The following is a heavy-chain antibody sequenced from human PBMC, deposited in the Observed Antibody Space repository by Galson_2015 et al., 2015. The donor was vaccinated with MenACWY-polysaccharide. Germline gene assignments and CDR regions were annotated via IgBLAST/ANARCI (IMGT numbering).Heavy chain of an antibody. J-gene: IGHJ6*02. CDR2: ISGSGGST. CDR1: GFTFSSFA. D-gene: IGHD5-12*01. Sequence: SLRLSCAAPGFTFSSFAVSWVRQAPEKGLEWLSTISGSGGSTYYADSVKGRFTISRDNSKNTLYLQMNSLRAEDTAVYYCAKAKVYSGYDYNYYYYYYGMDVWGQGTTVTVSS. V-gene: IGHV3-23*01. CDR3: AKAKVYSGYDYNYYYYYYGMDV.